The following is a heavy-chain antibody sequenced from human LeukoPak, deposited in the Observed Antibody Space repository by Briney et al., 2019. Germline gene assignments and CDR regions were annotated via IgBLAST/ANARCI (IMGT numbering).Heavy chain of an antibody. J-gene: IGHJ5*02. CDR3: ARAGAVVDNWFDP. V-gene: IGHV1-8*03. CDR1: GYTFINYD. Sequence: GASVKVSCKASGYTFINYDINWVRQATGQGLEWMGWMNPNSGNTGYAQKFRGRVAITWNTSIKTAYMELRSLRSDDTAVYYCARAGAVVDNWFDPWGQGTLVTVSS. CDR2: MNPNSGNT. D-gene: IGHD2-15*01.